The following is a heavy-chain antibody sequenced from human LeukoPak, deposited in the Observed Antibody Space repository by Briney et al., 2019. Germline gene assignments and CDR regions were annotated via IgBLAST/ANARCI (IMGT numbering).Heavy chain of an antibody. CDR1: GYTFTSYY. CDR3: ARGAKSRSYGSGTYYTSLPFDP. D-gene: IGHD3-10*01. V-gene: IGHV1-3*03. J-gene: IGHJ5*02. CDR2: INTGNGNT. Sequence: GASVKVSCKASGYTFTSYYIHWVRQAPGQRLEWMGWINTGNGNTKYSQEFQGRVTITRDTSASTAYMELSSLRSEDMAVYYCARGAKSRSYGSGTYYTSLPFDPWGQGTLVTVSS.